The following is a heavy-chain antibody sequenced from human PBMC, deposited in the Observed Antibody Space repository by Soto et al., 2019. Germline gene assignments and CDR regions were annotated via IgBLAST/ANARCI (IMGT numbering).Heavy chain of an antibody. CDR3: ARDRGVGATNAKDY. CDR2: IWHDGTNE. J-gene: IGHJ4*02. D-gene: IGHD1-26*01. Sequence: QVRLVESGGGVVQPGRSLRLSCAASGFKFDNVGMHWVRQAPGKVPEWVAVIWHDGTNEHYADSVKGRFTISRDNSKNTVYLQMNSLRGDDTAMYYCARDRGVGATNAKDYWGQGTRVTVSA. CDR1: GFKFDNVG. V-gene: IGHV3-33*08.